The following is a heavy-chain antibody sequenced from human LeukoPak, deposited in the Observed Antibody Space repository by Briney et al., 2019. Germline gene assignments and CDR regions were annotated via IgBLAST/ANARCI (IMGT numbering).Heavy chain of an antibody. V-gene: IGHV3-30*18. D-gene: IGHD6-13*01. J-gene: IGHJ5*02. Sequence: GRSLRLSCAASGFTFSRYGMHWVRQAPGKGLEWVAVISYDGSNKYYADSVKGRFTISRDNSKNTLYLQMNSLRAEDTAVYYCAKCPSGIAAAGGWFDPWGQGTLVTVSS. CDR3: AKCPSGIAAAGGWFDP. CDR1: GFTFSRYG. CDR2: ISYDGSNK.